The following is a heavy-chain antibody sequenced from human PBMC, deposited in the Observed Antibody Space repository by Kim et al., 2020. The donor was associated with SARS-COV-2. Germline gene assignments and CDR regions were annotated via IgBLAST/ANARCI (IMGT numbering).Heavy chain of an antibody. J-gene: IGHJ4*02. CDR3: ARDGVGPTSPLDY. CDR2: IYYIGST. V-gene: IGHV4-59*01. CDR1: GGSISNYY. D-gene: IGHD1-26*01. Sequence: SETLSLTCTVSGGSISNYYWSWIRQPPGKGLEWIGYIYYIGSTGYNPSLRGRVTMSVDTSKNQFSLKLTSVTAADSAVYYCARDGVGPTSPLDYWGQGTLVTVSS.